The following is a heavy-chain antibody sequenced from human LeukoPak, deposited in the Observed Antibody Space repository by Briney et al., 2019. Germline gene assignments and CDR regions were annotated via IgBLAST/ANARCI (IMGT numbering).Heavy chain of an antibody. CDR1: GFTFSSSA. D-gene: IGHD6-13*01. V-gene: IGHV3-23*01. J-gene: IGHJ4*02. CDR2: IRGSGGST. Sequence: GGSLRLSCAASGFTFSSSAMNWVRQAPGKGLEGFSTIRGSGGSTYYADSVKGRFTISGDNSKNTLYLQMSSLRAEDTAVYYCAKGYSSSWLSFDYWGQGTLVTVSS. CDR3: AKGYSSSWLSFDY.